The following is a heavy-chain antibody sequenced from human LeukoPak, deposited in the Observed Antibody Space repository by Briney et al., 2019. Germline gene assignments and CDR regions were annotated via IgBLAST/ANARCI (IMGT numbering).Heavy chain of an antibody. J-gene: IGHJ5*02. Sequence: ASVKVSCKASGYTFTSYGINWVRQAPGQGLEWMGWISAYNGDTNYAQKLQGRVTMTTDTSTSTAYMELRSLRSDDTAVYYCAREGCSGGSCYYNWFDPWGQGTLVTVSS. CDR1: GYTFTSYG. CDR3: AREGCSGGSCYYNWFDP. CDR2: ISAYNGDT. V-gene: IGHV1-18*01. D-gene: IGHD2-15*01.